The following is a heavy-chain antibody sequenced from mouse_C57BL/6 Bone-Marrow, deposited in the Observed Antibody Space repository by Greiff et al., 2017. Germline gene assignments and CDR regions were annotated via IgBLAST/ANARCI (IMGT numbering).Heavy chain of an antibody. CDR3: TTDTTPCAY. J-gene: IGHJ3*01. CDR2: IDLEDGDT. CDR1: GFNIKAYY. D-gene: IGHD1-1*01. Sequence: VQLQQSGAELVRPGASVKLSCTASGFNIKAYYMPWVKQRPDQGLEWIGRIDLEDGDTESSPKFPGKATMSAETYANTAYLQISSLTSEDTAVYYCTTDTTPCAYWGQGTLVTVSA. V-gene: IGHV14-1*01.